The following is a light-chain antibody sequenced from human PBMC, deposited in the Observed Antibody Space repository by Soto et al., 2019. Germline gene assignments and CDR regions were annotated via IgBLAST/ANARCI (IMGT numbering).Light chain of an antibody. CDR2: DAS. J-gene: IGKJ4*01. Sequence: EIVLTQSPATLSLSPGERATLSCRASRSVSWLLAWYQQKPGQAPRLLIYDASKRATGIPPRFSGSGSGTDFTLTISGLEPEDFAVYYCQQRNDWPPLVTFGGGTKVEIK. CDR1: RSVSWL. V-gene: IGKV3-11*01. CDR3: QQRNDWPPLVT.